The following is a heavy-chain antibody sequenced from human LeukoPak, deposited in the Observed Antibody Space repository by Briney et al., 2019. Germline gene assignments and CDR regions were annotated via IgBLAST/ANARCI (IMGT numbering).Heavy chain of an antibody. CDR3: AKDLERDYYDSSGYYLYPPPGNQFDY. CDR1: GFTFSSYA. D-gene: IGHD3-22*01. J-gene: IGHJ4*02. V-gene: IGHV3-23*01. Sequence: GGSLRLSCAASGFTFSSYAMSWVRQAPGKGLEWVSAISGSGGSTYYADSVKGRFTISRDNSKNTLYLQMNSLRAEDTAVYYCAKDLERDYYDSSGYYLYPPPGNQFDYWGQGTLVTVSS. CDR2: ISGSGGST.